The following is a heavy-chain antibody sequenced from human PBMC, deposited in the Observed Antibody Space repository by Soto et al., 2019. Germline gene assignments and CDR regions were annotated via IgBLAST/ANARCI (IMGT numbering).Heavy chain of an antibody. CDR3: AGRDCSGTNCYYLDYYYMDV. J-gene: IGHJ6*03. CDR2: IYYSGST. V-gene: IGHV4-59*08. D-gene: IGHD2-2*01. Sequence: QVQLQESGPGLVRPSETLSLTCTVSGGSFSSYYWTWIRQSPGKGLEWIGYIYYSGSTDYNPSHRGRHAISIDPSKNQFSLRLNSMTAAVTAVYCCAGRDCSGTNCYYLDYYYMDVWGKGTTVTVSS. CDR1: GGSFSSYY.